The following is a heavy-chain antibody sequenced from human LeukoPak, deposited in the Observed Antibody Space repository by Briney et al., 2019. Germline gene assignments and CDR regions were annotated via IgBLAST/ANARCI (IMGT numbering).Heavy chain of an antibody. J-gene: IGHJ4*02. CDR3: ARFAYSSGWYYFDY. D-gene: IGHD6-19*01. CDR1: GFTFSSYA. CDR2: ISSNGGST. Sequence: GGSLRLSCAAPGFTFSSYAMHWVRQAPGKGLEYVSAISSNGGSTYYANSVKGRFTISRGNSKNTLYLQMGSLRAEDMAVYYCARFAYSSGWYYFDYWGQGTLVTVSS. V-gene: IGHV3-64*01.